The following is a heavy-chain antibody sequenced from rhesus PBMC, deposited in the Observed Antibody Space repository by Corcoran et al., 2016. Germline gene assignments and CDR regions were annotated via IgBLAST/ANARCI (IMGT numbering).Heavy chain of an antibody. CDR2: IYGGSGST. J-gene: IGHJ4*01. D-gene: IGHD5-36*02. CDR1: GGPISSSTW. CDR3: ARRLATVTLSYFDY. Sequence: QVQLQESGPGLVKPSETLSLTCAVSGGPISSSTWWSWIRQSPGKGLAWIGYIYGGSGSTSYNPSLKSRVTISTDTSKNQFSLKLSSVTAADTAVYYCARRLATVTLSYFDYWGQGVLVTVSS. V-gene: IGHV4S7*01.